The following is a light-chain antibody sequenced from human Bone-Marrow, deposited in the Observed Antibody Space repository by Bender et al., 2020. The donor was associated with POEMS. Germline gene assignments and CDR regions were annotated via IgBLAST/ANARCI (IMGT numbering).Light chain of an antibody. CDR2: LNSDGRH. V-gene: IGLV4-69*01. Sequence: QVVLTQSPSASASLGASVKLTCTLSSGHSSYAIAWHQQQPEKGPRFLLKLNSDGRHSKGDGIPDHFSGSSSGAERYLTIASLQSEDEADYCCQTWGTGIQVFGTGTKVTVL. J-gene: IGLJ1*01. CDR3: QTWGTGIQV. CDR1: SGHSSYA.